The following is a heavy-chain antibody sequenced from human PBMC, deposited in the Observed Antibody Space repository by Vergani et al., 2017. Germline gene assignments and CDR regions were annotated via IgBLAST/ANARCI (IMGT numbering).Heavy chain of an antibody. Sequence: QLQLQESGPGLVKPSETLSLTCTVSGGSISSSSYYWGWIRQPPGKGLEWIGSIYYSGSTYYNPSLKSRVTISVDTSKNQFSLKLSSVTAADTAVYYCARPHVRHYTAAGTGAFDYWGQGTLVTVSS. J-gene: IGHJ4*02. CDR1: GGSISSSSYY. D-gene: IGHD6-13*01. CDR3: ARPHVRHYTAAGTGAFDY. V-gene: IGHV4-39*01. CDR2: IYYSGST.